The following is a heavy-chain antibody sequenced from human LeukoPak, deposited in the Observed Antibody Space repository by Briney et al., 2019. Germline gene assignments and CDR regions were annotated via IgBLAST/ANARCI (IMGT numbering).Heavy chain of an antibody. D-gene: IGHD6-13*01. CDR2: INAGNGNT. V-gene: IGHV1-3*01. J-gene: IGHJ4*02. Sequence: ASVKVSCKASGYTFTSYAIHWVRQAPGQRLEWMGWINAGNGNTKYSQKFRGRVTITRDTSASTAYMELSSLRSEDTAVYYCARDKWYSSSWYFIDYWGQGTLVTVSS. CDR1: GYTFTSYA. CDR3: ARDKWYSSSWYFIDY.